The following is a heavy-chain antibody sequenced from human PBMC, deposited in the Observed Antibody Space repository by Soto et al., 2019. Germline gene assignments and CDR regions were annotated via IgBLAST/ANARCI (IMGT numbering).Heavy chain of an antibody. J-gene: IGHJ5*02. CDR3: AKLSQDILSVVAGYGFDL. Sequence: GGSLRLSCAASGFTFTNFAMSWVRQAPGTGLEWVSVISGSGGRTYYADSVEGRFTISRDNFKYTLYLHMNNLKDEDTAVYYCAKLSQDILSVVAGYGFDLWGQGSLVTVSS. D-gene: IGHD2-15*01. V-gene: IGHV3-23*01. CDR1: GFTFTNFA. CDR2: ISGSGGRT.